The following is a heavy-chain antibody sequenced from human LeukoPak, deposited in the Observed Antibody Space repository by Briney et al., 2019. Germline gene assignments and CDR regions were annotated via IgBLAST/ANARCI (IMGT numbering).Heavy chain of an antibody. J-gene: IGHJ6*03. V-gene: IGHV3-74*01. CDR1: GFTFSSYW. Sequence: GGSLRLSCAASGFTFSSYWMHWVRQAPGKGLVWVSRINSDGSSTSYADSVKGRFTISRDNAKNTLYLQMNSLRAEDTAVYYCAKDRPDLEWLPPTADYYYYMDVWGKGTTVTVSS. CDR2: INSDGSST. D-gene: IGHD3-3*01. CDR3: AKDRPDLEWLPPTADYYYYMDV.